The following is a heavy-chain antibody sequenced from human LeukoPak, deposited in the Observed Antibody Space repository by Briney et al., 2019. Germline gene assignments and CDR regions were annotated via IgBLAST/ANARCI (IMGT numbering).Heavy chain of an antibody. V-gene: IGHV1-46*01. CDR2: INPSGGST. CDR1: GYTFTSYY. J-gene: IGHJ3*02. Sequence: ASVKVSCKASGYTFTSYYMHWVLQAPGQGLEWMGVINPSGGSTSYAQKFQGRVTMTRDTSTSTVYMELSSLRSEDTAVYYCARVGVYGDDAFDIWGQGTMVTVSS. CDR3: ARVGVYGDDAFDI. D-gene: IGHD5/OR15-5a*01.